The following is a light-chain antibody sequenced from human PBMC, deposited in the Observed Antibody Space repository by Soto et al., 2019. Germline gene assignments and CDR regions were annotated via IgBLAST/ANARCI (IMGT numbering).Light chain of an antibody. Sequence: QSALPQPASVSGSPGPAITISCTGTSSDVGGYNYVSWYQQHPGKAPKLILYNVINRPSGISSRFSGSKSGNTASLTVSGLQAEDEADYYCCSYTSSTTGVFGGGTKLTVL. CDR3: CSYTSSTTGV. CDR2: NVI. J-gene: IGLJ3*02. V-gene: IGLV2-14*03. CDR1: SSDVGGYNY.